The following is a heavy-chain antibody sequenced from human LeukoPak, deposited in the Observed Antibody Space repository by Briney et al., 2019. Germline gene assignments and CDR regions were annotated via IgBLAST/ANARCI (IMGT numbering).Heavy chain of an antibody. CDR3: ARGAIFGVVIPPVDY. J-gene: IGHJ4*02. CDR1: GGSISSGDYY. V-gene: IGHV4-30-4*08. CDR2: IYYSGST. Sequence: SQTLSLTCTVSGGSISSGDYYWSWIRQPPGKGLEWIGYIYYSGSTYYHPSLKSRVTISVDTSKNQFSLKLSSVTAADTAAYYCARGAIFGVVIPPVDYWGQGTLVTVSS. D-gene: IGHD3-3*01.